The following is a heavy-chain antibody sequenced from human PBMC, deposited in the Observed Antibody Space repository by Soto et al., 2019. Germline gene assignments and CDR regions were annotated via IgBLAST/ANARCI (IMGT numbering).Heavy chain of an antibody. J-gene: IGHJ6*02. CDR1: GGSISSYY. Sequence: KPSETLSLTCTVSGGSISSYYWSWIRQPPGKGLEWIGYIYYSGSTNYNPSLKSRVTISVDTSKNQFSLKLSSVTAADTAVYYCARDSSSSNYGMDVWGQGTTVTVSS. CDR2: IYYSGST. D-gene: IGHD6-6*01. V-gene: IGHV4-59*01. CDR3: ARDSSSSNYGMDV.